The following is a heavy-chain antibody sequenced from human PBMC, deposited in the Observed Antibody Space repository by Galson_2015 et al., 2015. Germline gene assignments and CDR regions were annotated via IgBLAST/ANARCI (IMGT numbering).Heavy chain of an antibody. CDR2: KWYDGSNK. V-gene: IGHV3-33*01. Sequence: SLRLSCAASGFTFSSYGMHWVRQAPGKGLEWVAVKWYDGSNKYYADSVKGRFTISRDNSKNTLYLQMNSLRAEDTAVYYCARDKSQQQLVLGGFDYWGQGTLVTVSS. D-gene: IGHD6-13*01. J-gene: IGHJ4*02. CDR3: ARDKSQQQLVLGGFDY. CDR1: GFTFSSYG.